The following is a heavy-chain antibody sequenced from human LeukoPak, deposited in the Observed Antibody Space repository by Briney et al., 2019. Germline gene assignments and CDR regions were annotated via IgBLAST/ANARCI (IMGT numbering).Heavy chain of an antibody. V-gene: IGHV4-34*01. CDR1: AGSFSGYY. Sequence: PSETLSLTCAVCAGSFSGYYWSWIRQPPGKGLEWIGEINHSGSTNYNPSLKSRVTISVDTSKNQFSLKLSSVTAADTAVYYCASDIVVVPAAMGSYYYYGMDVWGQGTTVTVSS. CDR3: ASDIVVVPAAMGSYYYYGMDV. D-gene: IGHD2-2*01. J-gene: IGHJ6*02. CDR2: INHSGST.